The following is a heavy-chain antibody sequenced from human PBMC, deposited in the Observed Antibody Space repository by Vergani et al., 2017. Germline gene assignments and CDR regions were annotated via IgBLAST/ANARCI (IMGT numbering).Heavy chain of an antibody. Sequence: QVQLVQSGAEVKKPGASVKVSCKASGYTFTSYDINWVRQATGQGLEWMGWMNPNSGNTGYAQKFQGRVTMTRNTSISTAYMELSSLRSEDTAVYYLSTQRYDFWSCYFFSYWGQGTLVTVSS. J-gene: IGHJ4*02. CDR2: MNPNSGNT. D-gene: IGHD3-3*01. CDR1: GYTFTSYD. V-gene: IGHV1-8*01. CDR3: STQRYDFWSCYFFSY.